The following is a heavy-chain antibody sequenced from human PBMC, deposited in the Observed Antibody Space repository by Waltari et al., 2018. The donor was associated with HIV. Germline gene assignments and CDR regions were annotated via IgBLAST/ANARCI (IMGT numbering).Heavy chain of an antibody. D-gene: IGHD2-21*02. V-gene: IGHV2-5*01. J-gene: IGHJ4*02. CDR2: IYWNDDK. Sequence: QITLKESGPTLVKPTQTLTLTCTFSGFSLSTTGVGVGWIRHPPGKALEWLALIYWNDDKRYSPSLKSRLTITKDTSKKQVVLTMTNMDPVDTATYYCAHVFEWELVVTYFDSWGPGTLVTVSS. CDR3: AHVFEWELVVTYFDS. CDR1: GFSLSTTGVG.